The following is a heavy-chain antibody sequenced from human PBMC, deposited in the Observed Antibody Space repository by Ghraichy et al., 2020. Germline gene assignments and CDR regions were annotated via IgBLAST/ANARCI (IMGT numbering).Heavy chain of an antibody. CDR1: GFTFSGYW. D-gene: IGHD2-2*01. J-gene: IGHJ6*02. V-gene: IGHV3-7*01. CDR2: IKQDGSEE. Sequence: GGSRRLSCAASGFTFSGYWMTWVRQAPGKGLEWVASIKQDGSEEIYVDSVKGRFTISRDNAKTSLDLQMNSLRAEDSAVYYCAKNVVAAGKIYYYYYGMDVWGQGTTVTVSS. CDR3: AKNVVAAGKIYYYYYGMDV.